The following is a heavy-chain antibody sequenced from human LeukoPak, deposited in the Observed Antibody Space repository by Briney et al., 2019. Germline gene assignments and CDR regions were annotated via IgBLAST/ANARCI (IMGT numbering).Heavy chain of an antibody. D-gene: IGHD3-10*01. CDR1: GFTVSSNY. Sequence: GGSLRLSCAASGFTVSSNYMSWVRQAPGKGLEWVSVIYSGGSTYYADSVKGRFTISRDNSKNTLYLQMNSLRAEDTAVYYCAKDHYGSGKGLKSSFDPWGQGTLVTVSS. CDR3: AKDHYGSGKGLKSSFDP. CDR2: IYSGGST. V-gene: IGHV3-66*01. J-gene: IGHJ5*02.